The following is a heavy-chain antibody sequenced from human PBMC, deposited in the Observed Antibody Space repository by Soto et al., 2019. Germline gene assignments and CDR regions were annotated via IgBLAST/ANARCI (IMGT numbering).Heavy chain of an antibody. CDR3: ARGGMVYGNYYYYMDV. V-gene: IGHV1-2*04. Sequence: QVQLVQSGAEVKKPGASVKVSCKASGYTFTGYYMHWVRQAAGQGLEWMGWINPNSGGTNYAQKFQGWVTMTRDTSISTAYMELSRLRSDDTAVYYCARGGMVYGNYYYYMDVWGKGTTVTVSS. CDR1: GYTFTGYY. CDR2: INPNSGGT. D-gene: IGHD2-8*01. J-gene: IGHJ6*03.